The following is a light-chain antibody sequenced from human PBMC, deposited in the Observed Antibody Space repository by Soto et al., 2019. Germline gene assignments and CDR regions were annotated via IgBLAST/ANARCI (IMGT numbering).Light chain of an antibody. CDR3: QQFNNWPRT. V-gene: IGKV3-15*01. J-gene: IGKJ1*01. CDR2: GES. CDR1: QSVSSN. Sequence: AMTQSPATLSVSPGERATLSCRASQSVSSNLAWYQQKTGQAPRLLIYGESTRATGIPDRFSGSGSGTEFTLTISSLQSEDFAVYYCQQFNNWPRTFGQGTKVDIK.